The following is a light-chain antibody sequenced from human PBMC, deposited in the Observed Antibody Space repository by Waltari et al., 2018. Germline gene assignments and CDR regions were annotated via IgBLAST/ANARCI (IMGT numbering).Light chain of an antibody. CDR3: QQYNNWPRT. CDR2: GAS. CDR1: QSVSSN. Sequence: EIVMTQSPATLSVSPGERATLSCRASQSVSSNLVWYQQKSGQAPRLLIYGASTRATGIPARFSGSWSGTEFTLTISSLQSEDFALYYCQQYNNWPRTFGQGTKVEIK. V-gene: IGKV3-15*01. J-gene: IGKJ1*01.